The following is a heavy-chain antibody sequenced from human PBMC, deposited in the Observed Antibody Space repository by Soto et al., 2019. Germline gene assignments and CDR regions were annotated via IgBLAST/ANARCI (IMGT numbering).Heavy chain of an antibody. CDR1: GFTFSSYV. J-gene: IGHJ4*02. CDR3: AKRSGNYYGSGSYYNGGFGY. CDR2: ISGSGGST. Sequence: EVQLLESGGGLVQPGGSLRLSCAASGFTFSSYVMSWVRQAPGKGLEWVSAISGSGGSTYYADSVKGRFTISRDNSKNARYLQMNSLRAEDTAVYYCAKRSGNYYGSGSYYNGGFGYWGQGTLVTVSS. D-gene: IGHD3-10*01. V-gene: IGHV3-23*01.